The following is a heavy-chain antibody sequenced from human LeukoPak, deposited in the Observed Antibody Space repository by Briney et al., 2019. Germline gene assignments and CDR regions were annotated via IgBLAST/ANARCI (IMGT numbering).Heavy chain of an antibody. J-gene: IGHJ6*03. V-gene: IGHV3-7*01. D-gene: IGHD2-21*01. CDR2: IKQDGSEK. CDR1: GFTFSSYW. Sequence: GGSLRLSCATSGFTFSSYWMSWVRQAPGKGLEWVANIKQDGSEKNYVDSVKGRFTISRDNAKNSLFLQMNSLRAEDTAVYYCAKVRVRSGYYYYMDVWGKGTTVTVSS. CDR3: AKVRVRSGYYYYMDV.